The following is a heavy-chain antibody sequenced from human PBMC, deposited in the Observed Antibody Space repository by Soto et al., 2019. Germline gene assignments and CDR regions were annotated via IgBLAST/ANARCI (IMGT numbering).Heavy chain of an antibody. CDR1: GFTFSSYS. V-gene: IGHV3-21*01. J-gene: IGHJ4*02. D-gene: IGHD2-15*01. Sequence: PGGALRLSCAASGFTFSSYSMNWVRQAPGKGLEWVSSISSSSSYIYYADSVKGRFTISRDNAKNSLYLQMNSLRAEDTAVYYCARDLRCCHFDYWGQGTLVTVYS. CDR3: ARDLRCCHFDY. CDR2: ISSSSSYI.